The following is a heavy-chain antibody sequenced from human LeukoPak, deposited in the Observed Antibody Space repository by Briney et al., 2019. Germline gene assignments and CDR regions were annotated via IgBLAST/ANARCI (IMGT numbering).Heavy chain of an antibody. J-gene: IGHJ4*02. CDR1: GFTFSTYW. Sequence: GGSLRLSCAASGFTFSTYWMSWVRQAPGKGLEWPANIKQDGSEKYYVDSVRGRFAISRDNAKNSLYLQMNSLRAEDTAVYYCAKDLGDYFDSSGYPSLPFDYWGQGTLVTVSS. CDR3: AKDLGDYFDSSGYPSLPFDY. D-gene: IGHD3-22*01. V-gene: IGHV3-7*01. CDR2: IKQDGSEK.